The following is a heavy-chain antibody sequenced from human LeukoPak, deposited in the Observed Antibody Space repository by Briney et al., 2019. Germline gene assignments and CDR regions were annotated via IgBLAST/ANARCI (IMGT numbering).Heavy chain of an antibody. Sequence: ASVKVSCKASGYTFTSYGSSWVRQAPGQGLEWMGWISAYNGNTNYAQKLQGRVTVTTDTSTSTAYMELRSLRSDDTAVYYCARVGVVVVVAAPDYWGQGTLVTVSS. CDR2: ISAYNGNT. D-gene: IGHD2-15*01. V-gene: IGHV1-18*01. J-gene: IGHJ4*02. CDR1: GYTFTSYG. CDR3: ARVGVVVVVAAPDY.